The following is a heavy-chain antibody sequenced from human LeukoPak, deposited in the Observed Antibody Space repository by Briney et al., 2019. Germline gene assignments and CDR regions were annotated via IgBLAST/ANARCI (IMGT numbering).Heavy chain of an antibody. V-gene: IGHV3-30*04. D-gene: IGHD4-17*01. CDR1: GFTFSSYA. CDR2: ISYDGSNK. CDR3: ARDRLTTVTTFHLDY. J-gene: IGHJ4*02. Sequence: GGSLRLSCAASGFTFSSYAMHWVRQAPGKGLEWVAVISYDGSNKYYADSVKGRFTISRDNSKSTLYLQMSSLRAEDTAMYYCARDRLTTVTTFHLDYWGQGTLVTVSS.